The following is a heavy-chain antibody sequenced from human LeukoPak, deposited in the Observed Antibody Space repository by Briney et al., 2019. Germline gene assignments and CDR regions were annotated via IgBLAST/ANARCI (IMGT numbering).Heavy chain of an antibody. CDR2: INPNSGVT. Sequence: GASVKVSCKASGYTLTDYYIHWVRQAPGQGLEWMGWINPNSGVTNYAQKFQGRVTLTRDTPISTAYMEVSRLRSDDTAVYYCARAPENSGYYYGYWGQGTLVTVSS. CDR3: ARAPENSGYYYGY. D-gene: IGHD3-22*01. V-gene: IGHV1-2*02. CDR1: GYTLTDYY. J-gene: IGHJ4*02.